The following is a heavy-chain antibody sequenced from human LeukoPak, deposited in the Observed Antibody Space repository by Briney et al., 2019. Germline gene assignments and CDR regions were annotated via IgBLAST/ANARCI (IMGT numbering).Heavy chain of an antibody. CDR2: ISSSSAHI. CDR1: GFTFSSYS. J-gene: IGHJ4*02. V-gene: IGHV3-48*04. Sequence: QPGGSLRLFCAASGFTFSSYSMNWVRQAPGKGLEWVSFISSSSAHINYADSVKGRFTISRDNPRNSLYLQMNSLRAEDTAVYYCARDIGGGYTAIDYWGQGTLVTVSS. CDR3: ARDIGGGYTAIDY. D-gene: IGHD2-15*01.